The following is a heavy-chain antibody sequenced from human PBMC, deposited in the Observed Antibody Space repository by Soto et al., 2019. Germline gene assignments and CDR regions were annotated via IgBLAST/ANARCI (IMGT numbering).Heavy chain of an antibody. CDR1: GGSFSGYY. D-gene: IGHD5-12*01. J-gene: IGHJ4*02. V-gene: IGHV4-34*01. CDR3: ARGRGATNDY. CDR2: INHSGST. Sequence: QVQLQQWGAGLLKPSETLSLTCAVYGGSFSGYYWSWIRQPPGKGLEWIGEINHSGSTNYNPSLKSRVTISVDTSKNQFSRKLSSVTAADTAVYYCARGRGATNDYWGQGTLVTVSS.